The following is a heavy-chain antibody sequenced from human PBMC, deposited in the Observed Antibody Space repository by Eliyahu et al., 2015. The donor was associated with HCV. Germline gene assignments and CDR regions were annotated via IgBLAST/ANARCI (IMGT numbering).Heavy chain of an antibody. D-gene: IGHD3-22*01. V-gene: IGHV3-23*01. CDR2: XSGSGDHT. J-gene: IGHJ4*02. Sequence: EVQLLESGGGLVQPGGSLRLSWAASGFSFXPYAMTWVRQAPGRGXGGVSSXSGSGDHTXYADSVEGRFTISRDNSKNTLYLQMNSLGVEDTAIYYCAKIAYYDGSGYYFDYWGQGTLVAVSS. CDR3: AKIAYYDGSGYYFDY. CDR1: GFSFXPYA.